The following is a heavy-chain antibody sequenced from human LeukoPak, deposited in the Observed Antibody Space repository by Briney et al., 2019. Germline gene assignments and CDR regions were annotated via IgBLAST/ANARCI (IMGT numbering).Heavy chain of an antibody. CDR2: ISGSGGST. V-gene: IGHV3-23*01. Sequence: GASLRLSCAASGFTFSSYAMSWVRQAPGKGLEWVSAISGSGGSTYYADSVKGRFTISRDNSKNTLYLQMNSLRAEDTAVYCCAKGDRIADPSYWGQGTLVTVSS. CDR3: AKGDRIADPSY. J-gene: IGHJ4*02. D-gene: IGHD6-13*01. CDR1: GFTFSSYA.